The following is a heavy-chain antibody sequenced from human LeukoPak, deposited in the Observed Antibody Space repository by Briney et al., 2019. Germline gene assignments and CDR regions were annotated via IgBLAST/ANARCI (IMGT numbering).Heavy chain of an antibody. Sequence: GGSLRLSCAASGFTFSSYWMSWVRQAPGKGLEWGANIKQDGSEKYYVDSVKGRFTISRDNAKNSLYLQMNSLRAEDTAVYYCARVWEMATIFDWGQGTLVTVSS. CDR3: ARVWEMATIFD. J-gene: IGHJ4*02. CDR2: IKQDGSEK. V-gene: IGHV3-7*01. CDR1: GFTFSSYW. D-gene: IGHD5-12*01.